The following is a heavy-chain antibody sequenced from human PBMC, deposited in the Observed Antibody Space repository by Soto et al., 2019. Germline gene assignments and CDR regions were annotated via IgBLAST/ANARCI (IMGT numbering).Heavy chain of an antibody. J-gene: IGHJ3*02. Sequence: QVQLVQSGAEVKKPGSSVKVSCKASGGTFSSYAISWVRQAPGQGLEWMGGIIPIFGTANYAQKFQGRVTITADESTSTAYMELSSLRSEDTAVYYCASPNYGGNLSPFAFDIWGQGTMVTVSS. CDR3: ASPNYGGNLSPFAFDI. V-gene: IGHV1-69*12. CDR2: IIPIFGTA. D-gene: IGHD4-17*01. CDR1: GGTFSSYA.